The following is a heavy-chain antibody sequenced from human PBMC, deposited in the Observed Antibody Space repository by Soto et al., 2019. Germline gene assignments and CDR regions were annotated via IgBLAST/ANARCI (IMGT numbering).Heavy chain of an antibody. J-gene: IGHJ4*02. V-gene: IGHV1-18*01. CDR3: ARDPGSAGYRPLPS. CDR1: GYSFSNYG. D-gene: IGHD3-9*01. CDR2: ISTYNGNT. Sequence: QVQLVQSRAEVKKPGASVKVSCKASGYSFSNYGISWVRQALGQGLEWMGWISTYNGNTNYARKLQGRVTMTTDTSTSTAYMELRSLIYDDTAVYYVARDPGSAGYRPLPSWGQGTVVAASS.